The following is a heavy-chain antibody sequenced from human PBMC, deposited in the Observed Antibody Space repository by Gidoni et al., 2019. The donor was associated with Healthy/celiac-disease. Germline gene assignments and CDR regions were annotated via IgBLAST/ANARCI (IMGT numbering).Heavy chain of an antibody. CDR3: AKDGELELRLLGGPDY. Sequence: EVQLLESGGGLVQPGGSLRLRCAASGFPFRSYAMSWVRQAQGKGLEWVSAISGSGGSTYYADSVKGRFTISRDNSKNTLYLQMNSLRAEDTAVYYCAKDGELELRLLGGPDYWGQGTLVTVSS. D-gene: IGHD1-7*01. CDR2: ISGSGGST. J-gene: IGHJ4*02. CDR1: GFPFRSYA. V-gene: IGHV3-23*01.